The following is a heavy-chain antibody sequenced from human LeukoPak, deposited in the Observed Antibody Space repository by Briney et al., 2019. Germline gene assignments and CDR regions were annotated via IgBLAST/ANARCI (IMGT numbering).Heavy chain of an antibody. CDR1: GFTFSSYG. CDR3: AKEQYPGYFDF. J-gene: IGHJ4*02. V-gene: IGHV3-30*18. D-gene: IGHD1-14*01. CDR2: ISYDGSNK. Sequence: GGSLRLSCAASGFTFSSYGMHWVRQAPGKGLEWVAVISYDGSNKYYADSVKGRFTISRDNSKNTLYLQLNNVRTEDTATYFCAKEQYPGYFDFWGQGTLVTVSA.